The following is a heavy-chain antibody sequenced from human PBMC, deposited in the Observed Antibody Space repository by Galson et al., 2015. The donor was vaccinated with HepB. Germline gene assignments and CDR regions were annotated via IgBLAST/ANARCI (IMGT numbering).Heavy chain of an antibody. Sequence: SEPLSLTCTVSGGSISSYYWSWIRQPPGKGLEWIGYIYYSGSTNYNPSLKSRVTISVDTSKNQFSLKLSSVTAADTAVYYCARQRGDEWFGECIDYWGQGTLVTVPS. CDR1: GGSISSYY. J-gene: IGHJ4*02. V-gene: IGHV4-59*08. CDR2: IYYSGST. CDR3: ARQRGDEWFGECIDY. D-gene: IGHD3-10*01.